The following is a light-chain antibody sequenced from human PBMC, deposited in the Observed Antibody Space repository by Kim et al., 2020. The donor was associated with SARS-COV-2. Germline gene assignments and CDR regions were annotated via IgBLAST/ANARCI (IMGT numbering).Light chain of an antibody. CDR3: QKYNTAPWT. CDR1: QDIANS. CDR2: AAS. J-gene: IGKJ1*01. Sequence: ASGGDRVTITCRAIQDIANSLAWYQQKPGTVPKLLIYAASTLQSGVPSRFSGSGSGTEFTLTIGSLQTEDVATYYCQKYNTAPWTFGPGTKVDIK. V-gene: IGKV1-27*01.